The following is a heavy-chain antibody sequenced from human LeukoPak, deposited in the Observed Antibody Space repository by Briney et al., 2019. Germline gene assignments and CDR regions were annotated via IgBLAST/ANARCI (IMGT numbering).Heavy chain of an antibody. J-gene: IGHJ4*02. V-gene: IGHV1-69*06. Sequence: SVKVSCKASGDTFSNYAISWVRLAPGQGLEWMGAITKFGSTNYAHNFVGRVTMTADKSTSTALMELSSLKSDDTAVYYCARDRSGYGNYFDFWGQGTLVTVSS. CDR3: ARDRSGYGNYFDF. CDR1: GDTFSNYA. CDR2: ITKFGST. D-gene: IGHD5-18*01.